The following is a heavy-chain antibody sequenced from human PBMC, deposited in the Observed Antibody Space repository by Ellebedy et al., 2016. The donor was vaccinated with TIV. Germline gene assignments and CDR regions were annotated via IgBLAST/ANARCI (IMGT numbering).Heavy chain of an antibody. V-gene: IGHV4-34*08. Sequence: ESLKISCAASGYTFSDFYMSWLRQLPGKGLECIWEINPSGRTNYNPSLKRRVNISVDMSKNQFSLKMRSVTAADTALYYCAKKPLIAVAGNVAISCWFDPWGQGILVTVSS. CDR1: GYTFSDFY. D-gene: IGHD6-19*01. CDR2: INPSGRT. J-gene: IGHJ5*02. CDR3: AKKPLIAVAGNVAISCWFDP.